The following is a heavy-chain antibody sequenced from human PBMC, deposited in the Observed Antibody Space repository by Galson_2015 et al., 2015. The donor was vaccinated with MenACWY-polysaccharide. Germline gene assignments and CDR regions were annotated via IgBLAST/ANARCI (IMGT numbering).Heavy chain of an antibody. V-gene: IGHV3-7*03. CDR3: ARTRPNDYWSAFDL. CDR1: GFTFSNFW. Sequence: SLRLSCAASGFTFSNFWMSWVRQAPGKELEWVASIKQDGSEKYLVDSVKGRFTISRDNSKTTLYLQMHSLRAEDTALYYCARTRPNDYWSAFDLWGQGALVTVSS. J-gene: IGHJ4*02. CDR2: IKQDGSEK. D-gene: IGHD3-3*01.